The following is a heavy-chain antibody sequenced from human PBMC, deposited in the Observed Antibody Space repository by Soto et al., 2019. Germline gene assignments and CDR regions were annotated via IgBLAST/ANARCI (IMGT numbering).Heavy chain of an antibody. Sequence: QVQLQESGPGLVKPSETLSLTCTVSGAPVTSYYWTWIRQPPGKGLEWIGYYHFRGYSNYNPSLESRLKISVDTSKNEVSLTVTSVTAADTAIYYCARHPEVGYWGWFDPWGPGTLVTVSS. CDR2: YHFRGYS. V-gene: IGHV4-59*08. CDR1: GAPVTSYY. J-gene: IGHJ5*02. CDR3: ARHPEVGYWGWFDP. D-gene: IGHD2-15*01.